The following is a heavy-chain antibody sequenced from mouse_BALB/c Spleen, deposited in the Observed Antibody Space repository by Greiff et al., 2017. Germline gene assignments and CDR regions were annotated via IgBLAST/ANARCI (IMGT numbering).Heavy chain of an antibody. V-gene: IGHV1-9*01. J-gene: IGHJ2*01. CDR1: GYTISSYW. Sequence: VQLQQSGAELMKPGASVKISCKATGYTISSYWIEWVKQRPGHGLEWIGEILPGSGSTNYNEKFKGKATFTADTSSNTAYMQLSSLTSEDSAVYYCARAYYYGSSAFDYWGQGTTLTVSS. CDR3: ARAYYYGSSAFDY. CDR2: ILPGSGST. D-gene: IGHD1-1*01.